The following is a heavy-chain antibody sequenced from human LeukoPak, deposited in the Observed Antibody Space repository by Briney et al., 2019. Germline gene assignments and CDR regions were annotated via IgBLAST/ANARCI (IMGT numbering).Heavy chain of an antibody. CDR1: GFIFSSSE. CDR3: ARRAKATIAFGC. Sequence: GGSLRLSCAGYGFIFSSSEMNWVRQAPGKGLEWLSFISNTGSTIYYADSVKGRFTISRDNAKNTLNLQMNSLRAEDTAVYYCARRAKATIAFGCWGQGTLVTVSS. J-gene: IGHJ4*02. V-gene: IGHV3-48*03. CDR2: ISNTGSTI. D-gene: IGHD5-12*01.